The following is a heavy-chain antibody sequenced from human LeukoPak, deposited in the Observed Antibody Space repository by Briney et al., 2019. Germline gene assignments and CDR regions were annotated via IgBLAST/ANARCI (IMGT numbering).Heavy chain of an antibody. D-gene: IGHD2-21*02. CDR1: GYTFTGYY. CDR3: ARAGACGGDCYIDY. CDR2: INPNSGST. J-gene: IGHJ4*02. V-gene: IGHV1-2*06. Sequence: ASVKVSCKASGYTFTGYYMHWVRQAPGQGLEWMGRINPNSGSTNYAQKFRGRVTMTRDTSISTAYMELSRLRSDDTAVYYCARAGACGGDCYIDYWGQGTLVTVSS.